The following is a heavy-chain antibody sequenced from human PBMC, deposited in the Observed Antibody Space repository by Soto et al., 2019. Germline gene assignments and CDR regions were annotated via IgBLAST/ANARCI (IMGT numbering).Heavy chain of an antibody. Sequence: PGGSLRLSCAASGFTFSTYGMHWVRQAPGKGLDWVAIISHDGSNKYYADSVKGRFTISRDNSKNTLFLQMNSLRAEDTAVYYCAKEYYYDGSGYSHWGQGTLVTVSS. D-gene: IGHD3-22*01. V-gene: IGHV3-30*18. CDR2: ISHDGSNK. CDR3: AKEYYYDGSGYSH. J-gene: IGHJ4*02. CDR1: GFTFSTYG.